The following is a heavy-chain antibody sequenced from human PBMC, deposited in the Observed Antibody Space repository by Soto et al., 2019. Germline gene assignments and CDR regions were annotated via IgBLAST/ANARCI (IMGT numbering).Heavy chain of an antibody. Sequence: XGCLTLSFAACGLTFSNACMNWVRQAPGRGLEWVGRIKSKIDGGATDYAAPVKGRFTISRDDSKNTLYLQINSLKTADTAVYYCPTVELATTRIDYYGMDVWGQRTTVTVSS. V-gene: IGHV3-15*07. CDR1: GLTFSNAC. D-gene: IGHD1-1*01. CDR3: PTVELATTRIDYYGMDV. J-gene: IGHJ6*02. CDR2: IKSKIDGGAT.